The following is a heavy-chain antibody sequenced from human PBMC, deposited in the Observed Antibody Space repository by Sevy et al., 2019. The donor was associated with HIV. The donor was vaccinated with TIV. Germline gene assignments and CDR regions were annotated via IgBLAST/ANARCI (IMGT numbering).Heavy chain of an antibody. Sequence: GSLRLSCAASGFTFSSYAMSWVRQAPGKGLEWVSAISGSGGSTYYADSGKGRFTISRDNSKNTLYLQMNSLRADDTAVYFCARGYVLYGDYANDRNNQYCYSYYAMDDWGQGTTVTVSS. J-gene: IGHJ6*02. CDR3: ARGYVLYGDYANDRNNQYCYSYYAMDD. CDR2: ISGSGGST. V-gene: IGHV3-23*01. D-gene: IGHD4-17*01. CDR1: GFTFSSYA.